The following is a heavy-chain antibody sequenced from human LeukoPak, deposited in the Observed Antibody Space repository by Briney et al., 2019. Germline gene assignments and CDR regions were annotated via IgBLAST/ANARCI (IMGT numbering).Heavy chain of an antibody. CDR2: FSGSGGST. CDR1: GLTFSSYA. V-gene: IGHV3-23*01. D-gene: IGHD6-19*01. CDR3: ARGHSGWYDY. J-gene: IGHJ4*02. Sequence: GGSLRLSCAASGLTFSSYAMSWVRQAPGKGLECISGFSGSGGSTYYADSVKGRFTISRDNSKNTLYLQMNSLRAEDTAVYYCARGHSGWYDYWGQGTLVTVSS.